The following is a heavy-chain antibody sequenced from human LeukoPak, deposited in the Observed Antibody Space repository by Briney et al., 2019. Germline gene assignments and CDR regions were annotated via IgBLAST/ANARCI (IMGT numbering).Heavy chain of an antibody. D-gene: IGHD1-20*01. CDR1: GFTFSNYW. J-gene: IGHJ4*02. CDR3: ARIWYFGDNNWRYFDY. V-gene: IGHV3-7*01. Sequence: GGSLRLSCAASGFTFSNYWMSRVRQAPGKGLEWVANIDPDGSETQYVGSVKGRSTTSRDNAKNSLYLQMNSLRAEDTAIYYCARIWYFGDNNWRYFDYWGQGTLVTVSS. CDR2: IDPDGSET.